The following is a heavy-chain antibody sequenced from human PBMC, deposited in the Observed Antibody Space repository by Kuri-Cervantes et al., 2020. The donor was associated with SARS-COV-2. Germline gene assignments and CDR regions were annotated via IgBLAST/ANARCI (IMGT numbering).Heavy chain of an antibody. Sequence: ASVKVSCKASGGTFSSYAISWVRRAPGQGLEWMGIINPSGGSTSYAQKFQGRVTMTRDTSTSTVYMELSSLRSEDTAVYYCARGPPRYCGSSTSCYRGGGYYYYMDVWGKGTTVTVSS. V-gene: IGHV1-46*01. CDR2: INPSGGST. J-gene: IGHJ6*03. CDR1: GGTFSSYA. D-gene: IGHD2-2*02. CDR3: ARGPPRYCGSSTSCYRGGGYYYYMDV.